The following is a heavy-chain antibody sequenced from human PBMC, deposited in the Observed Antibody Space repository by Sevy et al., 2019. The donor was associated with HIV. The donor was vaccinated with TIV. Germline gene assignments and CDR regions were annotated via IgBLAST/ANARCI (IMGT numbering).Heavy chain of an antibody. CDR3: VRRNDFDI. CDR1: GGSINSDH. Sequence: SETLSLTCTVSGGSINSDHWNWIRQPPGKGLEWIGYVYYTGGTNYNPSLKNRVTISVDRTKNQFSLKLTSVTAADKAVYYCVRRNDFDIWGQGTMVTVSS. J-gene: IGHJ3*02. CDR2: VYYTGGT. V-gene: IGHV4-59*08.